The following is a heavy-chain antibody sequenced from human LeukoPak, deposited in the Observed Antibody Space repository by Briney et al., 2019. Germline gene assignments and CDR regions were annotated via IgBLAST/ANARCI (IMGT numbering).Heavy chain of an antibody. CDR3: ARDHRYSGYDFVWYFDL. J-gene: IGHJ2*01. CDR1: GGSISSYY. D-gene: IGHD5-12*01. Sequence: SETLSLTCTVSGGSISSYYWSWIPQPPGKGLEWIGYIYHTGSTNYNPSLKSRVNISVDTSKNQFSLKLSSVTAADTAVYYCARDHRYSGYDFVWYFDLWGRGTRVTVSS. CDR2: IYHTGST. V-gene: IGHV4-59*01.